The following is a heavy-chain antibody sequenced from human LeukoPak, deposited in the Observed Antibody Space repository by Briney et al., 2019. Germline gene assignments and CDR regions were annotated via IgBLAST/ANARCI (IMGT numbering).Heavy chain of an antibody. D-gene: IGHD3-22*01. J-gene: IGHJ3*02. CDR1: GYTFTGYY. CDR2: INPNSGGT. Sequence: GASVKVSCKASGYTFTGYYMHWVRQAPGQGLEWMGWINPNSGGTNYAWKFQGRVTMTRDTSISTAYMELSRLRSDDTAVYYCARDRAYDSSGLVADAFDIWGQGTMVTVSS. CDR3: ARDRAYDSSGLVADAFDI. V-gene: IGHV1-2*02.